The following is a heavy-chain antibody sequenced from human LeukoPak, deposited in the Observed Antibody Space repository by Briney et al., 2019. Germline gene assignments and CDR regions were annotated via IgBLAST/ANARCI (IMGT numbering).Heavy chain of an antibody. CDR1: GFTFSSYG. CDR3: ARAVWGSYRYEDHDDY. Sequence: GGSLRLSCAASGFTFSSYGMHWVRQAPGKGLEWVAVIWYDGSNKYYADSVKGRFTISRDNSKNTLYLQMNSLRAEDTAVYYCARAVWGSYRYEDHDDYWGQGTLVTVSS. D-gene: IGHD3-16*02. J-gene: IGHJ4*02. CDR2: IWYDGSNK. V-gene: IGHV3-33*01.